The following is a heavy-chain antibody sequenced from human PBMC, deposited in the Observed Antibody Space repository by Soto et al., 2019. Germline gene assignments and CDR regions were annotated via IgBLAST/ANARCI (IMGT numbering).Heavy chain of an antibody. CDR2: IYYSGTT. CDR3: GRHLFSDV. D-gene: IGHD2-21*01. J-gene: IGHJ6*02. CDR1: GGSISVYY. V-gene: IGHV4-59*08. Sequence: SETLSLTCTVSGGSISVYYWSWIRQPPGKGLEWIGYIYYSGTTNYNPSLKSRITISADTSKNQFFLKLSSVTAADTAVYYCGRHLFSDVWGQGTTVTVSS.